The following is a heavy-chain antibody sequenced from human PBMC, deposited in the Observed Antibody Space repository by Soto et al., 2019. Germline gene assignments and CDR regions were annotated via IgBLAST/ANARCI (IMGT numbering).Heavy chain of an antibody. CDR2: ISGSGGST. CDR3: AKDLGYCSSTSCYTSYYYYYGMDV. V-gene: IGHV3-23*01. Sequence: PGGSLRLSCAASGFTFSSYAMSWVRQAPGKGLEWVSAISGSGGSTYYADSVKGRFTISRDNSKNTLYLQMNSLRAEDTAVYYCAKDLGYCSSTSCYTSYYYYYGMDVWGQGTTVTVSS. D-gene: IGHD2-2*02. J-gene: IGHJ6*02. CDR1: GFTFSSYA.